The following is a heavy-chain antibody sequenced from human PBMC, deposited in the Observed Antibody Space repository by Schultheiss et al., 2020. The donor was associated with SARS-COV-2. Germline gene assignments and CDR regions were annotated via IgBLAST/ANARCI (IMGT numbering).Heavy chain of an antibody. CDR2: IYYTGST. Sequence: SETLSLTCTVSGGSISSYYWSWIRQPPGKGLEWIGYIYYTGSTNYNPSLKSRVTISVDTSKNQFSLKVDSVTAADTAMYFCARVGRIGSGGDRPGALDNWGQGTLVTVSS. CDR1: GGSISSYY. CDR3: ARVGRIGSGGDRPGALDN. J-gene: IGHJ4*02. V-gene: IGHV4-59*08. D-gene: IGHD2-21*01.